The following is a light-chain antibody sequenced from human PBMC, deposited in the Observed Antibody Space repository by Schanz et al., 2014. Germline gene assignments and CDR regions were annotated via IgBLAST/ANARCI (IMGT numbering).Light chain of an antibody. CDR1: SSDVGGYNY. J-gene: IGLJ2*01. CDR2: DVN. Sequence: QSALTQPPSASGSPGQSVTISCTGTSSDVGGYNYVSWYQQHPGKAPKLMIFDVNQRPSGVPDRFSGSKSGNTASLTVSGLQAEDEADYYCSSYGGSYTLVVFGGGTKVTVL. V-gene: IGLV2-8*01. CDR3: SSYGGSYTLVV.